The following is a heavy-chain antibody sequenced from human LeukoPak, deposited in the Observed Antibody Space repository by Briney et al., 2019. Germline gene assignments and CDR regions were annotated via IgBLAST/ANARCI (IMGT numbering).Heavy chain of an antibody. CDR3: ARDRYSGSYPLDY. D-gene: IGHD1-26*01. Sequence: PGGSLRLSCAASGFTFSDYYMSWIRQAPGKGLEWVSYISSSGATIYYADSVKGRFTISRDNAKNSLYLQMNSLRAEDTAVYYCARDRYSGSYPLDYWGHGTLVTVSS. V-gene: IGHV3-11*01. CDR1: GFTFSDYY. CDR2: ISSSGATI. J-gene: IGHJ4*01.